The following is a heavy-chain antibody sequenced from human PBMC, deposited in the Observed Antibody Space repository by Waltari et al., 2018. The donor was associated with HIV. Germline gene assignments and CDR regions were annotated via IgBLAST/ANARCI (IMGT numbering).Heavy chain of an antibody. J-gene: IGHJ4*02. D-gene: IGHD3-10*01. CDR2: NERNGET. CDR1: GGSLRDTF. CDR3: ARGLTSRPLFRSYDS. Sequence: QVQIQQWGAGLLKPSETLSLTCAVSGGSLRDTFRAWFRQSPDKGLEWIGENERNGETNYLPSLKTRLTISLDMSKNQFSLNLKSATAADTAVYYCARGLTSRPLFRSYDSWGQGTQVTVSS. V-gene: IGHV4-34*01.